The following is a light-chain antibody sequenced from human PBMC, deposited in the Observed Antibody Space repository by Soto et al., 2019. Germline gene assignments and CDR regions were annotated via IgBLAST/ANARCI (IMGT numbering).Light chain of an antibody. Sequence: DIQLTQSPSFLSACVGDRVTITCRACQGISSYLAWYQQKPGKAPKLLIYAASTLQSGVPSRFSGSGSGTEFTLTISSLQPEDFATYYCQQLNSYPYTFGQGTKLEIK. V-gene: IGKV1-9*01. J-gene: IGKJ2*01. CDR2: AAS. CDR3: QQLNSYPYT. CDR1: QGISSY.